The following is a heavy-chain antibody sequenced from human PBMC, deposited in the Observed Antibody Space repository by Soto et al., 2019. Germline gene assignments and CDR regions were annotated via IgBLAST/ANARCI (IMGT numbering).Heavy chain of an antibody. Sequence: QVQVVQSGVEVRRPGSSVKVSCKASGDTFKNCVISWVRQAPGQGLEWMGGIIPLFGTTDFAQRFQGRLTITTDESTTTAYMGQSRLRSEDTATYYWAAELGFGKLSVVWGQGTTVIVSS. CDR3: AAELGFGKLSVV. CDR2: IIPLFGTT. J-gene: IGHJ6*02. V-gene: IGHV1-69*01. D-gene: IGHD3-10*01. CDR1: GDTFKNCV.